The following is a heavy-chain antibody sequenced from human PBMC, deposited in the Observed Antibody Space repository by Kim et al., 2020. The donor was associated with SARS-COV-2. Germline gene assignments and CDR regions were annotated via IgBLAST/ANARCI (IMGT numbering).Heavy chain of an antibody. CDR3: ARGPPYSESYWDAFDI. D-gene: IGHD1-26*01. V-gene: IGHV3-73*01. Sequence: GESLKISCAASGFTFSDSAMHWVRQASGKGLEWVGRIRSKVNSYATVYAVSVEGRFTISRDDSKNTAYLQMDSLKTEDTAVYYCARGPPYSESYWDAFDIWGQGTMVTVSS. CDR1: GFTFSDSA. CDR2: IRSKVNSYAT. J-gene: IGHJ3*02.